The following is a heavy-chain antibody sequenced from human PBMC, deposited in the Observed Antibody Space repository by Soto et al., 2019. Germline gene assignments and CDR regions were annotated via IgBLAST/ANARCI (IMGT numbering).Heavy chain of an antibody. J-gene: IGHJ3*02. CDR2: IHHSGST. V-gene: IGHV4-59*01. D-gene: IGHD3-22*01. CDR1: VASISPSY. CDR3: ARGYYDSGGSSNTFDI. Sequence: SETLSLTCTVSVASISPSYWSWIRQPPGKGLEWVGYIHHSGSTNSNPSLKSRVSISVDTSKNQFSLKLSSVSAADTAVYYCARGYYDSGGSSNTFDICGQGPMFPV.